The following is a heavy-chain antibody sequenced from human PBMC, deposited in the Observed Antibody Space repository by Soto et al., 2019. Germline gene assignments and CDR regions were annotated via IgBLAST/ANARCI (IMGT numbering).Heavy chain of an antibody. D-gene: IGHD6-19*01. Sequence: SVKVSCKASGGTFSSYAISWVRQAPGQGHEWMGGIIPIFGTANYAQKFQGRVTITADESTSTAYMELSSLRSEDTAVYYCGRMFAVAGTIAYWGQGTLVTVPS. CDR3: GRMFAVAGTIAY. CDR2: IIPIFGTA. V-gene: IGHV1-69*13. J-gene: IGHJ4*02. CDR1: GGTFSSYA.